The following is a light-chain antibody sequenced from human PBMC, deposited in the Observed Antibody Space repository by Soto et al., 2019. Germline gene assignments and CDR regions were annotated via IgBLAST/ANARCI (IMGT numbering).Light chain of an antibody. Sequence: EIVMTQSPATLSVSPGERATLSCRASQSVSSNLAWYQQKPGQAPSLLIYDISARATGIPTRFSGSGSGTEFTLTISSLQYEDFAVYYCQQYSDWPLTFGGGTKVDIK. CDR3: QQYSDWPLT. V-gene: IGKV3D-15*01. CDR2: DIS. CDR1: QSVSSN. J-gene: IGKJ4*01.